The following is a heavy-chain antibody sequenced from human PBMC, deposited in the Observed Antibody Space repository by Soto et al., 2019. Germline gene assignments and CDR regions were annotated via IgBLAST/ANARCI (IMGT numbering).Heavy chain of an antibody. CDR3: AIEGSEIYGEANRGMDV. Sequence: GGSLSSSWAAPDLTFSSCIMNWVRQAPGKGREWGSSISSSSSTIYYADSGKVRFTIYRDNAKNYLYMQRHRLRDKDMAVYYCAIEGSEIYGEANRGMDVWGQGTTVTVSS. J-gene: IGHJ6*02. CDR1: DLTFSSCI. D-gene: IGHD3-3*01. CDR2: ISSSSSTI. V-gene: IGHV3-48*02.